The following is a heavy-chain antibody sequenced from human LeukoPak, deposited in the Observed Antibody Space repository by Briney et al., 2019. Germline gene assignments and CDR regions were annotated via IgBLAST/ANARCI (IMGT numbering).Heavy chain of an antibody. V-gene: IGHV4-4*07. D-gene: IGHD4/OR15-4a*01. J-gene: IGHJ6*04. CDR1: GGSISSYY. Sequence: KPSETLSLTCTVSGGSISSYYWSWIRQSAGKGLAWNGRKSVSGHTNYRSSLESRVTMSVDTSKNQFSLRLTSVTTADTAVYYCVRVSRIDYGANPEGDVWGKGITVIVSS. CDR2: KSVSGHT. CDR3: VRVSRIDYGANPEGDV.